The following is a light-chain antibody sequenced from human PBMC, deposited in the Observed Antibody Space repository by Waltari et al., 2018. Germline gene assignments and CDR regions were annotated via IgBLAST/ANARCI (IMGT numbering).Light chain of an antibody. J-gene: IGKJ4*01. Sequence: EVVLTQSPATLSLSPGERATLSCRASQSVSVNLAWYQQRPGQAPRLLIYSASTRATGIPARLSGSGSGTEFTLTISSLESEDFAVYYCQQSHNWPPLTFGGGTKVEIK. CDR1: QSVSVN. CDR3: QQSHNWPPLT. V-gene: IGKV3-15*01. CDR2: SAS.